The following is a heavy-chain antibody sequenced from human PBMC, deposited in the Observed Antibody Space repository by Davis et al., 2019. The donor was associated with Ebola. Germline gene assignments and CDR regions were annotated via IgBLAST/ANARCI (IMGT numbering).Heavy chain of an antibody. CDR2: INHSGST. CDR1: GGSFSGYY. D-gene: IGHD4-17*01. V-gene: IGHV4-34*01. CDR3: ARGPHTVGFDP. Sequence: SETLSLTCAVYGGSFSGYYWSWIRQPPGKGLEWIGEINHSGSTNYNPSLKSRLTISVNTSKNQFSLQLSSVTAADTAVYYCARGPHTVGFDPWGQGTLVTVSS. J-gene: IGHJ5*02.